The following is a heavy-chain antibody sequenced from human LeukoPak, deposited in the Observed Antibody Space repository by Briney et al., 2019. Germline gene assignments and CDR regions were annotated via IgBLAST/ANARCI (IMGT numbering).Heavy chain of an antibody. Sequence: GGSLRLSCAASGFSSYSLNWVRQAPGKGLEWVSYISSSGSTLYYADSVKGRFTISRDNAKNSLYLQMNSLRAEDTALYYCARIYSSGSRYYFDYWGQGTLVTVSS. CDR2: ISSSGSTL. V-gene: IGHV3-48*04. J-gene: IGHJ4*02. CDR3: ARIYSSGSRYYFDY. D-gene: IGHD6-19*01. CDR1: GFSSYS.